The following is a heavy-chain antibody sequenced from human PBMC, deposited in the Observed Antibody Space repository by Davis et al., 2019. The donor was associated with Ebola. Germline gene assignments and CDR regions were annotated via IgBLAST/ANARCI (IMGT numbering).Heavy chain of an antibody. CDR2: IKQDGSEK. V-gene: IGHV3-7*01. CDR3: AKGDFDWLLPPTYGMDV. J-gene: IGHJ6*02. D-gene: IGHD3-9*01. CDR1: GFTFSSYW. Sequence: GGSLRLSCAASGFTFSSYWMSWVRQAPGKGLEWVANIKQDGSEKYYVDSVKGRFTISRDNAKNSLYLQMNSLRAEDTAVYYCAKGDFDWLLPPTYGMDVWGQGTTVTVSS.